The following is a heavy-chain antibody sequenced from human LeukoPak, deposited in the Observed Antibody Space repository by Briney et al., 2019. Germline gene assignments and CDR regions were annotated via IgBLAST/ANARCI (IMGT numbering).Heavy chain of an antibody. Sequence: GASVKVSCKASGGTFNTFAISWVRQAPGQGLEWMGGIIPIFGTANYAQKFQGRVTITADASTSTAYMELSSLISEDTAVYYCARARSSSTWRGTFDPWGRGTLVTVSS. D-gene: IGHD6-13*01. CDR1: GGTFNTFA. CDR2: IIPIFGTA. J-gene: IGHJ2*01. CDR3: ARARSSSTWRGTFDP. V-gene: IGHV1-69*13.